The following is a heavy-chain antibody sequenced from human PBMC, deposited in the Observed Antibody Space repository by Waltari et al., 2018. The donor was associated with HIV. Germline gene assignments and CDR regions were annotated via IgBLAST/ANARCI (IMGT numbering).Heavy chain of an antibody. Sequence: QVQLVQSGAEVKKPGASVKVSCKASGSTFTSYGISWVRPAPGHGLEWMGWISAYNGNTNYAQKLQGRVTMTTDTSTSTAYMELRSLRSDDTAVYYCASPYCSSTSCYEGYYYGMDVWGQGTTVTVSS. V-gene: IGHV1-18*01. J-gene: IGHJ6*02. CDR3: ASPYCSSTSCYEGYYYGMDV. D-gene: IGHD2-2*01. CDR2: ISAYNGNT. CDR1: GSTFTSYG.